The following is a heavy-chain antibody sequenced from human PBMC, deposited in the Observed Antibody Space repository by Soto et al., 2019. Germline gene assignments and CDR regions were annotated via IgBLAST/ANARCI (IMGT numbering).Heavy chain of an antibody. Sequence: GASVKVSCKACGDTFTGYYMHWVGQAPGQGLEWMGWINPNSGGTNYAQKFQGRVTMTRGTSISTAYMELSRLRSDDTAVYYCARAQLEYGEYVGAFDCLGQRTLVILSS. J-gene: IGHJ4*02. CDR2: INPNSGGT. V-gene: IGHV1-2*02. CDR1: GDTFTGYY. D-gene: IGHD4-17*01. CDR3: ARAQLEYGEYVGAFDC.